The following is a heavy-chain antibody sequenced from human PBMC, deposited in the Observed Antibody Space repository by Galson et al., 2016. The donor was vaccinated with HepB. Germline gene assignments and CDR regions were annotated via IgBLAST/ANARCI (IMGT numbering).Heavy chain of an antibody. CDR3: ARGGLRFLNWLSDEYDH. CDR1: GGSFSGYY. Sequence: ETLSLTCAVQGGSFSGYYWHWIRQTPGKGFAWIGEINHGGSTNYNPSLKSRVTISIDTSRNQFSLNLTSVTAADTAVYYCARGGLRFLNWLSDEYDHWGQGTLVTVSS. J-gene: IGHJ4*02. CDR2: INHGGST. D-gene: IGHD3-3*01. V-gene: IGHV4-34*01.